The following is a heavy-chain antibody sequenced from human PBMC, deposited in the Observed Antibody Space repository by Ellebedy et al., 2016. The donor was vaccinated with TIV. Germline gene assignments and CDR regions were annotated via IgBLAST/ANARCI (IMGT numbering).Heavy chain of an antibody. CDR3: AREISYYYGMDV. D-gene: IGHD3-3*01. Sequence: MPSETLSLTCTVSGGSISSGDYYWSWIRQPPGKGLEWIGYIYYSGSTYYNPSLKSRVTILVDTSKNQFSLKLSSVTAADTAVFYCAREISYYYGMDVWGQGTTVTVSS. CDR1: GGSISSGDYY. CDR2: IYYSGST. J-gene: IGHJ6*02. V-gene: IGHV4-30-4*01.